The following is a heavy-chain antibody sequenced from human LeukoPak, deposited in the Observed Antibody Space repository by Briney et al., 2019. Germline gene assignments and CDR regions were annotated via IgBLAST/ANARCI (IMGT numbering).Heavy chain of an antibody. CDR1: GYTFTSYG. J-gene: IGHJ5*02. Sequence: ASVKVSCKASGYTFTSYGISWVRQAPGQGLEWMGWISAYNGNTNYAQKLQGRVTMTRDTSTSTVYMELSSLRSEDTAVYYCARDAEFFGVVRNWFDPWGQGTLVTVSS. CDR3: ARDAEFFGVVRNWFDP. V-gene: IGHV1-18*01. CDR2: ISAYNGNT. D-gene: IGHD3-3*01.